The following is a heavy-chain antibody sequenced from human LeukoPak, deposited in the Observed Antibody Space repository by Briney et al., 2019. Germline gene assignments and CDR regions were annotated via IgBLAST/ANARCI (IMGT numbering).Heavy chain of an antibody. V-gene: IGHV3-30-3*01. CDR1: GFTFSSYA. Sequence: GGSLRLSCAASGFTFSSYAMHWVRQAPGKGLEWVAVISYDGSNKYYADSVKGRFTISRDNSKNTLYLQMNSLRAEDTAVYYCARELLWFGEFNTGYDYWGQGTLVTVSS. D-gene: IGHD3-10*01. CDR3: ARELLWFGEFNTGYDY. CDR2: ISYDGSNK. J-gene: IGHJ4*02.